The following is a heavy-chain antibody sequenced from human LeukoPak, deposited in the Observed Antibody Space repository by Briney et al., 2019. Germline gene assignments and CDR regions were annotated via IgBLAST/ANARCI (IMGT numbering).Heavy chain of an antibody. J-gene: IGHJ4*02. Sequence: GGSLRLSCVASGFTFSRFGMNWVRQAPGKGLEWISHISSTSGDVYYADSVEGRFTISRDNAKNSLYLQMSSLRNEDTAIYYCAQKGGTDHWGQGTLATVSS. CDR1: GFTFSRFG. V-gene: IGHV3-48*02. CDR3: AQKGGTDH. D-gene: IGHD2-15*01. CDR2: ISSTSGDV.